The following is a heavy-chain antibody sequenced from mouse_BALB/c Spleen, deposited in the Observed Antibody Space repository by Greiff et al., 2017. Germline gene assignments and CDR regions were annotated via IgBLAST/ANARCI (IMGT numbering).Heavy chain of an antibody. J-gene: IGHJ4*01. CDR2: IDPENGDT. D-gene: IGHD1-1*01. V-gene: IGHV14-4*02. CDR3: TMYYGTAMDY. Sequence: EVQLQQSGAELVRSGASVKLSCTASGFNIKDYYMHWVKQRPEQGLEWIGWIDPENGDTEYAPKFQGKATMTADTSSNIAYLQLSSLTSEDTAVYYCTMYYGTAMDYWGQGTSVTVSS. CDR1: GFNIKDYY.